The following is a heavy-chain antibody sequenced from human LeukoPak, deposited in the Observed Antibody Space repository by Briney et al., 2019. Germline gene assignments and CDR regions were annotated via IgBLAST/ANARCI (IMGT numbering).Heavy chain of an antibody. D-gene: IGHD3-10*01. CDR2: ISGSGGST. V-gene: IGHV3-23*01. J-gene: IGHJ4*02. CDR3: AKARISMVRGAPDY. CDR1: GFTFSSYA. Sequence: GGSLRLSCAASGFTFSSYAMSWVRQAPGKGLEWVSAISGSGGSTYYADSVKGRFTISRDNSKNTLYLQMNSLRAEDTAVYYCAKARISMVRGAPDYWGQGTLVTVSS.